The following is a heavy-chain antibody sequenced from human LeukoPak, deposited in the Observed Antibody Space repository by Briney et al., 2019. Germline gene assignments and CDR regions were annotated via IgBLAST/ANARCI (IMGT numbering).Heavy chain of an antibody. J-gene: IGHJ4*02. V-gene: IGHV3-66*01. CDR2: IYSGGST. CDR3: ARGGERLAATRY. Sequence: GGSLRLSCAASGFTVTSSYMSWVRQAPGKGLEWVPVIYSGGSTYYSDSVKGRFTISTDNSKNTLYLQMNSLRAEDTAVYYCARGGERLAATRYWGQGTLVTVSS. D-gene: IGHD6-13*01. CDR1: GFTVTSSY.